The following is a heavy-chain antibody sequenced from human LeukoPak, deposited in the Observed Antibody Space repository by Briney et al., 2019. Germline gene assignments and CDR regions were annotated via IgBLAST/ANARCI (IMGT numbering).Heavy chain of an antibody. J-gene: IGHJ4*02. D-gene: IGHD3-10*01. Sequence: GGSLGLSCAASGFTFSSYAMSWVRQAPGKGLEWVSAISGSGGSTYYADSVKGRFTISRDNSKNTLYLQMNSLRAEDTAVYYCAKSLSGYYGSGSYYNNWGQGTLVTVSS. CDR2: ISGSGGST. V-gene: IGHV3-23*01. CDR1: GFTFSSYA. CDR3: AKSLSGYYGSGSYYNN.